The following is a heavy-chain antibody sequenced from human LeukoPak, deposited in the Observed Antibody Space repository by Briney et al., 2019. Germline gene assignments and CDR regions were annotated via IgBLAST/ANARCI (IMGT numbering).Heavy chain of an antibody. CDR3: ARGDPIYDFWSGGDY. D-gene: IGHD3-3*01. CDR1: GFTFNSYA. V-gene: IGHV3-48*01. J-gene: IGHJ4*02. Sequence: GGSLRLSCAASGFTFNSYAFNWVRQAPGKGLEWVSYISSSRNVIYYTDSVKGRFTISRDNARNLLSLQMNSLRAEDTAVYYCARGDPIYDFWSGGDYWGQGSLVTVSS. CDR2: ISSSRNVI.